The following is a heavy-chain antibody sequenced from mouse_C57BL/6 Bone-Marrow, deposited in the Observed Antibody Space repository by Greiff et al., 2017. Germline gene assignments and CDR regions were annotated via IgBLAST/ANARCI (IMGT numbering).Heavy chain of an antibody. D-gene: IGHD4-1*01. V-gene: IGHV1-62-2*01. Sequence: QVQLKQSGAELVKPGASVKLSCKASGYTFTEYTIHWVKQRSGQGLEWIGWFYPGSGSIKYNEKFKDKATLTADKSSSTVYMELSRLTSEDSAVYFGARHEGRRLGRGAWFAYWGQGTLVTVSA. CDR3: ARHEGRRLGRGAWFAY. J-gene: IGHJ3*01. CDR1: GYTFTEYT. CDR2: FYPGSGSI.